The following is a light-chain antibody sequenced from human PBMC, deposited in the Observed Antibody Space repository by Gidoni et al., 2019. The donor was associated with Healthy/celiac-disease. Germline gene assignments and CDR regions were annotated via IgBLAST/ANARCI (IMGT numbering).Light chain of an antibody. Sequence: QAVLTKPPSASGTPGQRVTISCSGSSTNIGSNYVYWYQKLPGTAPKLLIDRNNQRPSGVPDRFSVSKSGTSASLAISGLRSEDEADYYCAAWDDSLSGPGVFGTGTQVTVL. CDR2: RNN. CDR3: AAWDDSLSGPGV. CDR1: STNIGSNY. V-gene: IGLV1-47*01. J-gene: IGLJ1*01.